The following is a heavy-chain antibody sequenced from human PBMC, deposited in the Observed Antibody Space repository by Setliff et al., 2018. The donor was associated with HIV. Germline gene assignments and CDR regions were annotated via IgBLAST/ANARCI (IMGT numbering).Heavy chain of an antibody. Sequence: SETLSLTCAVYGGSLSGDYWSWIRQPPGKGLEWIGEINHSGSTSDNPSLKSRVTISVDTSRNQFSLKLSSVTAADTAVYYCARETPGAAMVTHWGQGTLVTVSS. J-gene: IGHJ4*02. D-gene: IGHD5-18*01. CDR3: ARETPGAAMVTH. V-gene: IGHV4-34*01. CDR2: INHSGST. CDR1: GGSLSGDY.